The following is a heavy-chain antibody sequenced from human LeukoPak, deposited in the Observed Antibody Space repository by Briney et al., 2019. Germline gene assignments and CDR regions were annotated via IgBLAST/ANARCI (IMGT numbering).Heavy chain of an antibody. D-gene: IGHD4-11*01. Sequence: RASVKVSCKASGYSFTGHYMHWVRQAPGQGLEWMGWINPKSGGTNYAQKFQGRVTMTRDTSISTAYMDMSSLRSDDTAVYYCASSRTTVAPPYYYYYMDVWGKGTTVTISS. J-gene: IGHJ6*03. V-gene: IGHV1-2*02. CDR1: GYSFTGHY. CDR2: INPKSGGT. CDR3: ASSRTTVAPPYYYYYMDV.